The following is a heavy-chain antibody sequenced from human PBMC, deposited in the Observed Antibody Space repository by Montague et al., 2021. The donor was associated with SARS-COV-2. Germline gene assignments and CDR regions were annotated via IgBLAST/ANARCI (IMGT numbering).Heavy chain of an antibody. Sequence: SLRLSCAASGFTFSSYSMNWVRQAPGKGLEWVSSISSSSRYIYYADSVKGRFTISRDNAKTSLYLQMNSLRAEDTAVYYCARSHELWFGENPQGLGAFDMWGQGTMVTVSS. V-gene: IGHV3-21*01. J-gene: IGHJ3*02. CDR2: ISSSSRYI. D-gene: IGHD3-10*01. CDR1: GFTFSSYS. CDR3: ARSHELWFGENPQGLGAFDM.